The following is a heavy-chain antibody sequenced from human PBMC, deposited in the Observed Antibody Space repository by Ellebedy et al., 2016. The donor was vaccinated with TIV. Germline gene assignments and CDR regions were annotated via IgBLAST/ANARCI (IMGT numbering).Heavy chain of an antibody. Sequence: MPSETLSLTCTVSGVSISSSSWSWFRQPPGTGLEWIGYLSSSGSTDYNPSLKSRVAFSVDTSKNHISLNLTSVTAADTAVYYCAKPGMHLWFDPWGQGTLVIVSS. J-gene: IGHJ5*02. CDR3: AKPGMHLWFDP. CDR2: LSSSGST. D-gene: IGHD3-10*01. CDR1: GVSISSSS. V-gene: IGHV4-59*08.